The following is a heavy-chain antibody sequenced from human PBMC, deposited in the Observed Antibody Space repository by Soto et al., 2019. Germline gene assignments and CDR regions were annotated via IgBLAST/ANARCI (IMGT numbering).Heavy chain of an antibody. D-gene: IGHD2-2*01. CDR1: GGSISSGDYY. J-gene: IGHJ5*02. CDR3: ARVSSPLFDP. CDR2: IYYSGST. Sequence: SETLSLTCTVSGGSISSGDYYWSWIRQPPGKGLEWIGYIYYSGSTYYNPSLKSRVTISVDTSKNQFSLKLSPVTAADTAVYYCARVSSPLFDPWGQGTLVTVSS. V-gene: IGHV4-30-4*01.